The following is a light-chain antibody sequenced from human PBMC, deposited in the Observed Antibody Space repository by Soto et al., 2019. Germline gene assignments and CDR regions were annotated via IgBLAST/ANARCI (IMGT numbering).Light chain of an antibody. CDR2: AAS. CDR3: QQSYSTLWT. CDR1: QSISSY. V-gene: IGKV1-39*01. J-gene: IGKJ1*01. Sequence: DIQMTQSPSSLSASVGDRVTITCRASQSISSYLNWYQQKPGKAPKLLIYAASSLQSGVPSRFSVSGSGTDFTLTISSLQPEDFATDYGQQSYSTLWTFGQGTKVEIK.